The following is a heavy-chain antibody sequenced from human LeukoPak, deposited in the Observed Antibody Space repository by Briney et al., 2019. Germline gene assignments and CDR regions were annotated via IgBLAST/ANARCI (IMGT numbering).Heavy chain of an antibody. Sequence: PGGSLRLSCAASGFTFNNYAMSWVRQAPGKGLEWVSTISGSGGSTYYADSVKGRFTISRDNSKNTPYLQMNSLRAEDTAAYYCAKDWGSGSYQPDAFDIWGQGTMVTVSS. J-gene: IGHJ3*02. D-gene: IGHD1-26*01. CDR2: ISGSGGST. CDR3: AKDWGSGSYQPDAFDI. V-gene: IGHV3-23*01. CDR1: GFTFNNYA.